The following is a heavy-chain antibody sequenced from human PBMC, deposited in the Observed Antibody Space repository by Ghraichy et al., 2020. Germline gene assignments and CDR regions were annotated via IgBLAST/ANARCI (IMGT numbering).Heavy chain of an antibody. CDR1: GFTFSSYA. CDR2: ISSNGGST. J-gene: IGHJ5*02. D-gene: IGHD2-21*02. CDR3: VKDVEYCGGDCYSGWFDP. V-gene: IGHV3-64D*06. Sequence: GGSLRLSCSASGFTFSSYAMHWVRQAPGKGLEYVSAISSNGGSTYYADSVKGRFTISRDNSKNTLYLQMSSLRAEDTAVYYCVKDVEYCGGDCYSGWFDPWGQGTLVTVSS.